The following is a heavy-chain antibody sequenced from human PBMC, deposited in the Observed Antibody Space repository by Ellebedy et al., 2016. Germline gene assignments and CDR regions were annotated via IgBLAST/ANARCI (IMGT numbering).Heavy chain of an antibody. CDR2: IYNSGST. CDR1: GGSISSYY. J-gene: IGHJ6*02. V-gene: IGHV4-59*01. D-gene: IGHD5-18*01. Sequence: SETLSLTCTVSGGSISSYYWNWIRQPPGKGLEWIGNIYNSGSTNYNPSLKSRVTISVDTSKNQFSLKLSSLTAADTAVYYCARVLGFVDTALVPGHFYYYGMDVWGQGTTVTVSS. CDR3: ARVLGFVDTALVPGHFYYYGMDV.